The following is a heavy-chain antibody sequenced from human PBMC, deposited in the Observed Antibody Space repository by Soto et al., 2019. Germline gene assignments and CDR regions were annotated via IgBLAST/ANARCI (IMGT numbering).Heavy chain of an antibody. CDR3: AGLYYYDSSGFPGFDY. V-gene: IGHV4-59*01. D-gene: IGHD3-22*01. CDR2: IYYSGST. Sequence: SETLSLTCTVSGGSISSYYWSWIRQPPGKGLEWIGYIYYSGSTNYNPSLKSRVTISVDTSKNQFSLKLSSVTAADTAVYYCAGLYYYDSSGFPGFDYWGQGTLVTVSS. J-gene: IGHJ4*02. CDR1: GGSISSYY.